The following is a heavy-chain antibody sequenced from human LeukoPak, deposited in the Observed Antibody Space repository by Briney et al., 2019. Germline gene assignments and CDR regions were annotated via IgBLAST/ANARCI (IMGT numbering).Heavy chain of an antibody. CDR3: ARGNYYDSSGYSLPFDY. CDR1: GYTFTGYH. Sequence: ASVKVSCKASGYTFTGYHMHWVRQAPGQGLEWMGRINPNSGGTNYAQKFQGRVTMTRDTSISTAYMELSRLRSDDTAVYYCARGNYYDSSGYSLPFDYWGQGTLVTVSS. J-gene: IGHJ4*02. CDR2: INPNSGGT. V-gene: IGHV1-2*06. D-gene: IGHD3-22*01.